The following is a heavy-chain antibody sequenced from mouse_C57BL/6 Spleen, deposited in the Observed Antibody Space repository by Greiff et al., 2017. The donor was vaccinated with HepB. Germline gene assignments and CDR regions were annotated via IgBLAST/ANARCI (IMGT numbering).Heavy chain of an antibody. Sequence: QVQLQQSGPELVKPGASVKISCKASGYAFSSSWMNWVKQRPGKGLEWIGRIYPGDGDTNYNGKFKGKATLTADKSSSTAYMQLSSLTSEDSAVYFCARFGGYLRYFDVWGTGTTVTVSS. V-gene: IGHV1-82*01. CDR1: GYAFSSSW. D-gene: IGHD2-2*01. J-gene: IGHJ1*03. CDR3: ARFGGYLRYFDV. CDR2: IYPGDGDT.